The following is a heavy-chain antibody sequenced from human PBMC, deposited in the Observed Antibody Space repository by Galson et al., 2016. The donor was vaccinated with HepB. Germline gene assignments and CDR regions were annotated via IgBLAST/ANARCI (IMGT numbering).Heavy chain of an antibody. J-gene: IGHJ4*02. Sequence: SLRLSCAASGFTFSSYWMHWVRQAPGKGLVWVSRINSDGSSTIYADSGKGRFTISRDNAKNTLYLQMNSLRAEDTAVYYCAREGGQWLERFDYWGQGTLVTVSS. V-gene: IGHV3-74*01. D-gene: IGHD6-19*01. CDR1: GFTFSSYW. CDR2: INSDGSST. CDR3: AREGGQWLERFDY.